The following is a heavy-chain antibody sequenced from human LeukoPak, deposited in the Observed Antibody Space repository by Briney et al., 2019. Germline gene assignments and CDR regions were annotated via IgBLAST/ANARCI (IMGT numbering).Heavy chain of an antibody. V-gene: IGHV3-9*01. CDR3: AKSGYDSSGYYFDC. J-gene: IGHJ4*02. D-gene: IGHD3-22*01. CDR1: GFKFADYA. CDR2: ISWNSDTI. Sequence: PGGSLRLSFAASGFKFADYAMHWVRQDPGKGLEWVSGISWNSDTIGYADSVKGRFTISRDDAKNSLYLQMSSLRAEDTALYYCAKSGYDSSGYYFDCWGQGTLVTVSS.